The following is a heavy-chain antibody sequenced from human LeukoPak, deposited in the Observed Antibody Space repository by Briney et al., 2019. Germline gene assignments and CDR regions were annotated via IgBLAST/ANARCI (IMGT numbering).Heavy chain of an antibody. Sequence: GGSLRLSCAASGFTFDDYGMSWVRQAPGKGLEWVSGISWNSGSIGYADSVKGRFTISRDNAKNSLYLQMNSLRAEDMALYYCAKDFSMVRGVTSSAFDIWGQGTMVTVSS. V-gene: IGHV3-9*03. CDR1: GFTFDDYG. D-gene: IGHD3-10*01. J-gene: IGHJ3*02. CDR3: AKDFSMVRGVTSSAFDI. CDR2: ISWNSGSI.